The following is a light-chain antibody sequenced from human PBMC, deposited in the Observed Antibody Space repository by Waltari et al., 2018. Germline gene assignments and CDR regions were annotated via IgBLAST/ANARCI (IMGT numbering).Light chain of an antibody. Sequence: QSALTQPASVSGSPGQSLTIPCPGTSRDVGGHNYVSWYQQHPGKAPKLMIYEVSNRPSGVSNRFSGSKSGNTASLTISGLQAEDEADYYCSSYTSSSTLVFGGGTKLTVL. J-gene: IGLJ2*01. CDR3: SSYTSSSTLV. V-gene: IGLV2-14*01. CDR2: EVS. CDR1: SRDVGGHNY.